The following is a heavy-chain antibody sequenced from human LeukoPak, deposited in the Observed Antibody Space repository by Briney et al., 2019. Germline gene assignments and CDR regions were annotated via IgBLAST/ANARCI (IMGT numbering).Heavy chain of an antibody. CDR1: GVSIFSYY. Sequence: PSETLSLTCTVSGVSIFSYYWNWIRQPPGQGLERIRYIHYSGTTNYNPSLKSRVSISMNTSKSQFSLKLTSATAADTAVYYCATGRSIRYFDYWGQGTLLSVSS. D-gene: IGHD3-9*01. V-gene: IGHV4-59*08. J-gene: IGHJ4*02. CDR3: ATGRSIRYFDY. CDR2: IHYSGTT.